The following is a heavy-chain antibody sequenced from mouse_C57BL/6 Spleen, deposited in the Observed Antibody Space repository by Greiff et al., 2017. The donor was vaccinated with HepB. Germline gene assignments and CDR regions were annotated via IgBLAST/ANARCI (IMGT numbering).Heavy chain of an antibody. CDR2: INPNNGGT. J-gene: IGHJ2*01. CDR1: GYTFTDYY. Sequence: EVQLQQSGPELVKPGASVKISCKASGYTFTDYYMNWVKQSHGKSLEWIGDINPNNGGTSYNQKFKGKATLTVDKSSSTAYMELRSLTSEDSAVYYCASLYYGTENGYWGQGTTLTVSS. D-gene: IGHD1-1*01. V-gene: IGHV1-26*01. CDR3: ASLYYGTENGY.